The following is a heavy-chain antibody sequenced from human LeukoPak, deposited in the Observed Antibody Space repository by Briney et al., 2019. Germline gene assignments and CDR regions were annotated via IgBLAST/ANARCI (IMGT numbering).Heavy chain of an antibody. J-gene: IGHJ3*02. CDR1: GFTLSSYE. CDR2: ISSSGSTI. V-gene: IGHV3-48*03. Sequence: GSLRLSCAASGFTLSSYEMNWVRQAPGKGLECVSYISSSGSTIYYADSVKGRFTISRDNAKNSLYLQMNSLRAEDTAVYYCARVYGDYVGRAFDIWGQGTMVTVSS. D-gene: IGHD4-17*01. CDR3: ARVYGDYVGRAFDI.